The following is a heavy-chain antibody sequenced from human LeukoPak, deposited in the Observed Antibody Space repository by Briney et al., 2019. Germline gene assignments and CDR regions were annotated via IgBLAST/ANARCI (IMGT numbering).Heavy chain of an antibody. CDR1: GFTFSNCG. Sequence: GGSLRLSCAASGFTFSNCGMHWVRQAPGKGLEWVSYISSSSSTIYYADSVKGRFTISRDNAKNSLYLQMNSLRAEDTAVYYCATLDYYDILTGYYRNLYYFDYWGQGTLVTVSS. V-gene: IGHV3-48*01. J-gene: IGHJ4*02. CDR3: ATLDYYDILTGYYRNLYYFDY. D-gene: IGHD3-9*01. CDR2: ISSSSSTI.